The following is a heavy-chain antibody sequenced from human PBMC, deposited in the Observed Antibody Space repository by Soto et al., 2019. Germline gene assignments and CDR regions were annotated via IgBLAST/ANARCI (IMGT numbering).Heavy chain of an antibody. J-gene: IGHJ4*02. V-gene: IGHV3-23*01. CDR1: GFTFSNYA. D-gene: IGHD2-21*02. Sequence: EVQLLESGGDLVQPGGSLRLSCAASGFTFSNYAMTWVRQAPGKGREWVSGISATGESTYYAGSVEGRFTISRDNAKNTLYLQMKSLRAEHTAVYYCAKDKSSSYGDYLGFDYWGQGTLATVSS. CDR2: ISATGEST. CDR3: AKDKSSSYGDYLGFDY.